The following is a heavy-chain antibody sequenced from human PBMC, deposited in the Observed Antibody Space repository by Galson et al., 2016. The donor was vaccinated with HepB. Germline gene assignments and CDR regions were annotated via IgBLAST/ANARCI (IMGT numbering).Heavy chain of an antibody. CDR3: ARHYSFGSGTYRPFDF. Sequence: SETLSLTCSVSGGSIGSSTYSWGWIRQPPGKGLEWIGSINYGGNTYYNPSRRSRVTISVDTSRNQFSLKRSSVTAADAAVYYCARHYSFGSGTYRPFDFWGQGTLVTVSS. D-gene: IGHD3-10*01. J-gene: IGHJ4*02. CDR2: INYGGNT. V-gene: IGHV4-39*01. CDR1: GGSIGSSTYS.